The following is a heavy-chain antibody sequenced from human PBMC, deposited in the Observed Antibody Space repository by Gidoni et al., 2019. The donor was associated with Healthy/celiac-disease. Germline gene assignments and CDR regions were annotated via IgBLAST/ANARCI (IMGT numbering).Heavy chain of an antibody. J-gene: IGHJ4*02. CDR3: ARAAGGTVPFDY. CDR2: IYYSGGT. V-gene: IGHV4-59*01. D-gene: IGHD3-16*01. Sequence: QVQLQESGPGLVKPSETLSLTCTVSGGSISSYYWSWIRQPPGKGLEWIGYIYYSGGTNYNPSLKSRVTISVDTSKNQFSLKLSSVTAADTAVYYCARAAGGTVPFDYWGQGTLVTVSS. CDR1: GGSISSYY.